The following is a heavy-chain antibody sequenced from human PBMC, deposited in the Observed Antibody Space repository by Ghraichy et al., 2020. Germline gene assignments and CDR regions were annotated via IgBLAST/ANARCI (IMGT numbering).Heavy chain of an antibody. D-gene: IGHD5-24*01. Sequence: LSLTCAASGFTFSSYGMHWVRQAPGKGLEWVAVISYDGSNKYYADSVKGRFTISRDNSKNTLYLQMNSLRAEDTAVYYCAKDRWLLNWFDPWGQGTLVTVSS. V-gene: IGHV3-30*18. CDR2: ISYDGSNK. J-gene: IGHJ5*02. CDR1: GFTFSSYG. CDR3: AKDRWLLNWFDP.